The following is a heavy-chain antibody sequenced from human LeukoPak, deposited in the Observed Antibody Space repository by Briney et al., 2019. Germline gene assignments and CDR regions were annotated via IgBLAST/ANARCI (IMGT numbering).Heavy chain of an antibody. CDR2: IYYSGST. Sequence: SETLSLTCAVSGGSISSGGYSWSWIRQPPGKGLEWIGYIYYSGSTYYNPSLKSRVTISVDTSKNQFSLKLSSVTAADTAVYYCARGGIAVAGTGWFDPWGQGTLVTVSS. V-gene: IGHV4-30-4*07. D-gene: IGHD6-19*01. CDR3: ARGGIAVAGTGWFDP. CDR1: GGSISSGGYS. J-gene: IGHJ5*02.